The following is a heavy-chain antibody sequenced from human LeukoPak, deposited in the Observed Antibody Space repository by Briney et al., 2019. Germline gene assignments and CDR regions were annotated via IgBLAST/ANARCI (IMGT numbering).Heavy chain of an antibody. CDR1: GGSFSGYY. D-gene: IGHD2-8*01. CDR3: ARKRVYQDYYFDY. Sequence: SETLSLTCAVYGGSFSGYYWSWIRQPPGKGLEWIGEINHSGSTNYNPSLKSRVTISVDTSKNQFSLKLSSVTAADTAVYYCARKRVYQDYYFDYWGQGTLVTVS. CDR2: INHSGST. J-gene: IGHJ4*02. V-gene: IGHV4-34*01.